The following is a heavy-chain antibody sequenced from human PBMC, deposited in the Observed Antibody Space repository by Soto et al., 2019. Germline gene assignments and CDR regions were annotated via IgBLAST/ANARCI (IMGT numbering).Heavy chain of an antibody. D-gene: IGHD3-10*01. V-gene: IGHV4-31*03. J-gene: IGHJ4*02. Sequence: SETLSLTCTVSGGSISSGGYYWSWIRQHPGKGLEWIGYIYYSGSTYYNPSLKSRVTISVDTSKNQFSLKLSSVTAADTAVYYCARGSWLGVTYYFDYWGQGTLVTVSS. CDR3: ARGSWLGVTYYFDY. CDR2: IYYSGST. CDR1: GGSISSGGYY.